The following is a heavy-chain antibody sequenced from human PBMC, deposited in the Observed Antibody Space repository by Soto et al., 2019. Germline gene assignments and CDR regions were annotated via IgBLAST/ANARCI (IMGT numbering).Heavy chain of an antibody. Sequence: SETLSLTCAVYGGSVRGYYWSWTRQPPGKGLEWIGEINDSGSTKYNPSLKSRVTISVDTSKNQFSLSLSSVTAADTAVYFWARKGYDTSNHHFAPGRQENLATVP. D-gene: IGHD3-22*01. V-gene: IGHV4-34*01. CDR2: INDSGST. J-gene: IGHJ5*02. CDR1: GGSVRGYY. CDR3: ARKGYDTSNHHFAP.